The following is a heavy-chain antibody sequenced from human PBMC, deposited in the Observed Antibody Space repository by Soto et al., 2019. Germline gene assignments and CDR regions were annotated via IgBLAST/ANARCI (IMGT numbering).Heavy chain of an antibody. CDR2: INDDGSST. J-gene: IGHJ4*02. D-gene: IGHD1-1*01. CDR1: GFTFSMYW. V-gene: IGHV3-74*01. Sequence: LRLSCAASGFTFSMYWMHWVRQVPGKGPEWVSRINDDGSSTNYADSVKGRFTISRDNAKNTLYLQMNDLRAEDTAVYYCTRGHRSTSTGTGAFWGQGTLVTVSS. CDR3: TRGHRSTSTGTGAF.